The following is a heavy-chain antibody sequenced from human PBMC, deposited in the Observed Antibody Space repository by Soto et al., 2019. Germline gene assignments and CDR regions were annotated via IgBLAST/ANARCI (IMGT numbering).Heavy chain of an antibody. CDR3: ARYADYVSYNTHHAFDI. V-gene: IGHV3-9*01. CDR1: GFTFDDYA. Sequence: EVQLVESGGGLVQPGRSLTLSCAASGFTFDDYAMHWVRQAPGKGLEWVSGIGWNSVSLGFADSVQGRFTISRDNAKNSLYLQMSSLRAEDTAFYYCARYADYVSYNTHHAFDIWGQGTMVTVSS. CDR2: IGWNSVSL. J-gene: IGHJ3*02. D-gene: IGHD4-17*01.